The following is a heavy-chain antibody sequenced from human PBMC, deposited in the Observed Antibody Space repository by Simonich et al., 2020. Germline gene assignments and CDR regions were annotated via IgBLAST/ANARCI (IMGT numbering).Heavy chain of an antibody. V-gene: IGHV3-21*01. CDR1: GFTFSSYS. Sequence: EVQLVESGGGLVKPGGSLRLSCAASGFTFSSYSMNWVRQAPGEGLEWVSSIRSSSSYIYYADSVKGRFTISRDNAKNSLYLQMNSLRAEDTAVYYCARTQSSGGEGWFDPWGQGTLVTVSS. CDR3: ARTQSSGGEGWFDP. D-gene: IGHD3-16*01. CDR2: IRSSSSYI. J-gene: IGHJ5*02.